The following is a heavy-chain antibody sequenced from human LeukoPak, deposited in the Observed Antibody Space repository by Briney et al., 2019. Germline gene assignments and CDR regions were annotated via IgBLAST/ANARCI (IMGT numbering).Heavy chain of an antibody. V-gene: IGHV4-59*01. Sequence: SETLSLTCTVSGGSISSYYWSWIRQPPGKGLEWIGYIYYSGSTNYNPSLKNRVTISVDTSKNQFSLKLSSVTAADTAVYYCARDGYSYGGDAFDIWGQGTMVTVSS. J-gene: IGHJ3*02. CDR2: IYYSGST. CDR1: GGSISSYY. CDR3: ARDGYSYGGDAFDI. D-gene: IGHD5-18*01.